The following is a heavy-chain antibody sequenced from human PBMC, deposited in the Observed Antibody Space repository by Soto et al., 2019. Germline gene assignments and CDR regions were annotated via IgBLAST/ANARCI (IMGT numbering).Heavy chain of an antibody. Sequence: QVQLQQWGAGLLKPSETLSLTCAVYGGSFSGYYWNWIRQPPGKGLEWIGEINHSGSTNYNPSLMSRVTISVDTSKNQFSLKLSSVTAADTTVSYCTRGYGSNFDYWGQGPLVTVSS. CDR2: INHSGST. V-gene: IGHV4-34*01. D-gene: IGHD6-13*01. J-gene: IGHJ4*02. CDR1: GGSFSGYY. CDR3: TRGYGSNFDY.